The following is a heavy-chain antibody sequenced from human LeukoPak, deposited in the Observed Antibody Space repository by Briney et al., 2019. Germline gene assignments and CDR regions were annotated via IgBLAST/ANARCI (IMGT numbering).Heavy chain of an antibody. CDR2: INHSGST. Sequence: SETLSLTCAVYGGSFSGYYWSWIRQPPGKGLEWIGEINHSGSTNYNPSLKSRVTISVDTSKNQFPLKLSSVTAADTAVYYCARHVVKKVVRGVSGWFDPWGQGTLVTVSS. V-gene: IGHV4-34*01. CDR1: GGSFSGYY. CDR3: ARHVVKKVVRGVSGWFDP. J-gene: IGHJ5*02. D-gene: IGHD3-10*01.